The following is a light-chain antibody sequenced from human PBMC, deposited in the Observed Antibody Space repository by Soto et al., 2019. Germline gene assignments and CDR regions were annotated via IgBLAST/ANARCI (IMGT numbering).Light chain of an antibody. J-gene: IGLJ1*01. CDR1: AXNIGSNS. Sequence: QSVLTQPPSASGTPGQSVTISCSGSAXNIGSNSVNWYQHLPGAAPKLLIFGNDQRPSGVPDRFSGSKSGTSASLVISGLQSEDEADYYCAAWDDTLKRYVFGTGTKVTVL. CDR2: GND. CDR3: AAWDDTLKRYV. V-gene: IGLV1-44*01.